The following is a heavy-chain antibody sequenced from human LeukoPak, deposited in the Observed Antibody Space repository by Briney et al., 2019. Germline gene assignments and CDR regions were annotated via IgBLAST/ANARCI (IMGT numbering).Heavy chain of an antibody. D-gene: IGHD2-2*01. V-gene: IGHV4-4*02. CDR2: IYHSGST. CDR3: ARGDCSSTSCPFDY. J-gene: IGHJ4*02. Sequence: SETLSLTCAVSGGSISGSNWWSWVRQPPGKGLEWIGEIYHSGSTNYNPSLKSRVTISVDKSKNQFSLKLSSVTAADTAVYYCARGDCSSTSCPFDYWGQGTLVTVSS. CDR1: GGSISGSNW.